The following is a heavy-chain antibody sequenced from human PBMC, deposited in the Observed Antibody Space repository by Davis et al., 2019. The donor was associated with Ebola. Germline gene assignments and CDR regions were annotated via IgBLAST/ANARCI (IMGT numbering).Heavy chain of an antibody. CDR2: IDWDDDK. J-gene: IGHJ6*04. CDR3: ARIRVLGIAAHENYYYYGMDV. D-gene: IGHD6-13*01. CDR1: GSSLSTRGMC. V-gene: IGHV2-70*11. Sequence: SGPTLVKPTQTLTLTCTFSGSSLSTRGMCVSWIRQPPGKALEWLARIDWDDDKYYSTSLKTRLTISKDTSKNQVVLTMTNMDPVDTATYYCARIRVLGIAAHENYYYYGMDVWGRGTTVTVSS.